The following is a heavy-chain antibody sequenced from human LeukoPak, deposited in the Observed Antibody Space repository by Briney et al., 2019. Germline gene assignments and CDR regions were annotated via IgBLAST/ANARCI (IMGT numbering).Heavy chain of an antibody. CDR1: GGSFSGYY. V-gene: IGHV4-34*01. J-gene: IGHJ4*02. CDR3: ARVESYYECSMGDY. D-gene: IGHD3-22*01. CDR2: INHSGST. Sequence: SETLSLTCAVYGGSFSGYYWSWIRQPPGKGLEWIGEINHSGSTNYNPSLKSRVTISVDTSKNQFSLKLNSATAADTAVYYFARVESYYECSMGDYWGRGSLVSVCS.